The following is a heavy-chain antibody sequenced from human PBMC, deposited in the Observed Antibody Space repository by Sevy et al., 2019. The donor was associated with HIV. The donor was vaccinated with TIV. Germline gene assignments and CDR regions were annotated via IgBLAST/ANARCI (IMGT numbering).Heavy chain of an antibody. CDR3: ARPRYGSGTYLFDY. Sequence: SETLSLTCAVYGGSFSGYYWSWIRQPPGKGLEWIGEINHSGSANYNPSLKSRVTISVDTSKNQFSLKLSSVTAADTAMYYCARPRYGSGTYLFDYGGRGTLVTVSS. D-gene: IGHD3-10*01. CDR2: INHSGSA. V-gene: IGHV4-34*01. CDR1: GGSFSGYY. J-gene: IGHJ4*02.